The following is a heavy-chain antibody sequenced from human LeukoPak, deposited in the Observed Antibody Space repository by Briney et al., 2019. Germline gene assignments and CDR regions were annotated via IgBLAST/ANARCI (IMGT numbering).Heavy chain of an antibody. Sequence: SETLSLTCAVYGGSFSGYYWTYIRQPPGKGREWIGEINNGGTTNYNPSLKIRVPISVDASKNQFSMKLSSVTAADTALYYCARRRTTRAFDIWGQGTMVTVSS. CDR3: ARRRTTRAFDI. CDR2: INNGGTT. D-gene: IGHD4-11*01. CDR1: GGSFSGYY. J-gene: IGHJ3*02. V-gene: IGHV4-34*01.